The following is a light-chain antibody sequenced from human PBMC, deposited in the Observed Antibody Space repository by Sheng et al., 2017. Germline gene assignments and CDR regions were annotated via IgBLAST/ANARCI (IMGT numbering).Light chain of an antibody. CDR1: SGSVSTSYY. CDR2: STN. V-gene: IGLV8-61*01. Sequence: QTVVTQEPSFSVSPGGTVTLTCGLSSGSVSTSYYPSWYQQTPGQAPRTLIYSTNTRSSGVPDRFSGSILGSKAALTITGAQADDESDYYCVLYMGSGIWXFGGGTKLTVL. J-gene: IGLJ3*02. CDR3: VLYMGSGIWX.